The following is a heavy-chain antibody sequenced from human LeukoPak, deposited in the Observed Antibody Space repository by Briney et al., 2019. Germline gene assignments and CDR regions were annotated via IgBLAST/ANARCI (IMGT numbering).Heavy chain of an antibody. CDR2: ISGSGGST. CDR3: AKSPSSYGSGSYGFDP. Sequence: GSLRLSCAASGFTFSSYAMSWVRQAPGKGLEWVSAISGSGGSTYYADSVKGRFTISRDNSKNTLYLQMNSLRAEDTAVYYCAKSPSSYGSGSYGFDPWGQGTLVTVSS. V-gene: IGHV3-23*01. D-gene: IGHD3-10*01. CDR1: GFTFSSYA. J-gene: IGHJ5*02.